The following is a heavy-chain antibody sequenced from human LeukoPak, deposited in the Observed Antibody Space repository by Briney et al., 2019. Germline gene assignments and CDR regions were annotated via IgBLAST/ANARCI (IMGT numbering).Heavy chain of an antibody. Sequence: GGSLRLSCAASGFTFSSYGMHWVRQAPGKGLEWVAFIRYDGSNKYYADSVKGRFTISRDNSKNTLYLQMNSLRAEDTAVYYCAKDLSWFGELGTQNWFDPWGQGTLVTVSS. CDR1: GFTFSSYG. J-gene: IGHJ5*02. D-gene: IGHD3-10*01. V-gene: IGHV3-30*02. CDR2: IRYDGSNK. CDR3: AKDLSWFGELGTQNWFDP.